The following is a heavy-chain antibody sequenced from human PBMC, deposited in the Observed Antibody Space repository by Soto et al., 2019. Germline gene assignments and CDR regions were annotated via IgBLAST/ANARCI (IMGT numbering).Heavy chain of an antibody. CDR1: GFIFSNYG. CDR3: ARLTTVVTLFDY. CDR2: ISSGSGTI. V-gene: IGHV3-48*02. D-gene: IGHD4-4*01. Sequence: EVQLVESGGGLVQPGGSLRLSCAASGFIFSNYGMHWVRQAPGKGLEWVSYISSGSGTIYYADSVKGRFTISRDNAKNSLYLQMNSLRDEGTAVYYCARLTTVVTLFDYWGQGTLVTVSS. J-gene: IGHJ4*02.